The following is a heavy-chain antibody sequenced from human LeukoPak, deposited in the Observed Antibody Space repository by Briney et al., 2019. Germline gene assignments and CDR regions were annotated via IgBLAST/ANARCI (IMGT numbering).Heavy chain of an antibody. V-gene: IGHV4-59*12. D-gene: IGHD3-10*01. Sequence: KPSETLSLTCTVSGGSISRYYWSWIRQPPGKGLEWIGYIYYSGSTNYNPSLKSRVTISVDKSKNEFFLKLTSVTAADTAVYFCARGGSGSYVVDPWGQGTLVIVSS. J-gene: IGHJ5*02. CDR3: ARGGSGSYVVDP. CDR1: GGSISRYY. CDR2: IYYSGST.